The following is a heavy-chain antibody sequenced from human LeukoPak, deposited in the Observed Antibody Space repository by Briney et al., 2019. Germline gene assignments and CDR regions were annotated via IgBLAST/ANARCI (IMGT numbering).Heavy chain of an antibody. CDR3: AREVWPTSGLDV. J-gene: IGHJ6*02. V-gene: IGHV4-31*03. Sequence: SETLSLTCTVSGGSISSDGHYWSWIRQLPGEGLEWIGYVYYRGTTQYNPSLKSRVTISADTSNNQFSLSLRSVTAADSAVYHCAREVWPTSGLDVWGQGTTVTVSS. CDR1: GGSISSDGHY. D-gene: IGHD2-2*01. CDR2: VYYRGTT.